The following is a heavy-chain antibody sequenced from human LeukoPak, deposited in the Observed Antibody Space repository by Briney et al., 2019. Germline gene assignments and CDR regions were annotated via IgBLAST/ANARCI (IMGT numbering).Heavy chain of an antibody. Sequence: GGSLRLSCAASGFTFSSYTMHWVRQAPGKGLEWVAVISYDGSNKYYADSVKGRFTISRDNSKNTLYLQMNSLRAEDTAVFYCARDPRPLAAAGTFDYWGQGTLVTVSS. CDR2: ISYDGSNK. D-gene: IGHD6-13*01. CDR3: ARDPRPLAAAGTFDY. J-gene: IGHJ4*02. CDR1: GFTFSSYT. V-gene: IGHV3-30-3*01.